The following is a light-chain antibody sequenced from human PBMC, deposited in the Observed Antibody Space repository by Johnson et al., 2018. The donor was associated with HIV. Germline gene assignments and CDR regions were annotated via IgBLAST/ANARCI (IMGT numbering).Light chain of an antibody. CDR2: DNN. CDR3: GILDSSLSAYV. CDR1: SSDMGNYA. J-gene: IGLJ1*01. V-gene: IGLV1-51*01. Sequence: QSVLTQPPSVSAAPGQKVTISCSGSSSDMGNYAVSWYQQLPGTAPKLLIYDNNKRPSGIPDRFSGSKSGTSASLGITGLQTGDEADYYGGILDSSLSAYVFGTGTKVTVL.